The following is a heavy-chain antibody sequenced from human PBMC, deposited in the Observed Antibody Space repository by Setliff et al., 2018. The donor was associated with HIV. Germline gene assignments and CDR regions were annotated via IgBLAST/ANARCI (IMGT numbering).Heavy chain of an antibody. D-gene: IGHD5-18*01. CDR3: ARHPIHTYGYGAFDF. Sequence: PGESLKISCKASGYSFTTYWIAWVRQMPGKGLEWMGVIYPGDSSSKYSPSFQGQVTISVDTSISTAYLQWNSLKASDTAIYYCARHPIHTYGYGAFDFWGRGTLVTV. J-gene: IGHJ4*02. CDR1: GYSFTTYW. V-gene: IGHV5-51*01. CDR2: IYPGDSSS.